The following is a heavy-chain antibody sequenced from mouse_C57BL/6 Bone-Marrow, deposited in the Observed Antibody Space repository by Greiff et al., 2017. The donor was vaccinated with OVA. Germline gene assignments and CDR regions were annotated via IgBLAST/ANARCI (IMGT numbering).Heavy chain of an antibody. V-gene: IGHV1-55*01. Sequence: QVQLQQSGAELVKPGASVKMSCKASGYTFTSYWITWVKQRPGQGLEWIGDIYPGSGSTNYNEKFKSKATLTVDTSSSTAYMQLSSLTSEDSAVYYCARSYYSNYVFFFDYWGQGTTLTVSS. D-gene: IGHD2-5*01. CDR1: GYTFTSYW. CDR3: ARSYYSNYVFFFDY. J-gene: IGHJ2*01. CDR2: IYPGSGST.